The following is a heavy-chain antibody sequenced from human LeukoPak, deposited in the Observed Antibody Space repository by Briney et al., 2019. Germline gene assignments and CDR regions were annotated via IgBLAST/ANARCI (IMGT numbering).Heavy chain of an antibody. D-gene: IGHD5-24*01. J-gene: IGHJ5*02. Sequence: PGGSLRLSCAASGFTFSSYAMSWVRQAPGKGLEWVSAISGSGGSTYYADSVKGRFTISRDNSKNTLYLQMNSLRAEDTAVYYCAKLPLQGYRGNWFGPWGQGTLVTVSS. CDR2: ISGSGGST. CDR1: GFTFSSYA. CDR3: AKLPLQGYRGNWFGP. V-gene: IGHV3-23*01.